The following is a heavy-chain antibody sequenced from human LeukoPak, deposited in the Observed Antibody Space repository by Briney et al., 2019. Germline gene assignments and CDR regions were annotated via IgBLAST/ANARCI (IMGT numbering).Heavy chain of an antibody. Sequence: GGSLRLSCEASGFTFSDSAMSWVRQAPGKGLEWVSVIYSDGATYYSDSVKGRFTISRDISKNMLYLQMNSLRAEDTAVYYCARGISTIIRGGYHYYGMDLWGQGTTVTVSS. V-gene: IGHV3-53*01. J-gene: IGHJ6*02. CDR3: ARGISTIIRGGYHYYGMDL. CDR1: GFTFSDSA. CDR2: IYSDGAT. D-gene: IGHD1-1*01.